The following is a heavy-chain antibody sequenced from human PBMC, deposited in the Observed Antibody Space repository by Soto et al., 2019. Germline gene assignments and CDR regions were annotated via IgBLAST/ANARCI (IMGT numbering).Heavy chain of an antibody. CDR1: GGSFSGYY. Sequence: SATLSLTCAVCGGSFSGYYWSWIRPPPGKGLEWIGEINHSGSTNYNPSLKSRVTISVDTSKNQFSLKLSSVTAADTAVYYCARGIRYYDYVWGSYPRYYFDYWGQGTLVTVSS. CDR2: INHSGST. D-gene: IGHD3-16*02. J-gene: IGHJ4*02. CDR3: ARGIRYYDYVWGSYPRYYFDY. V-gene: IGHV4-34*01.